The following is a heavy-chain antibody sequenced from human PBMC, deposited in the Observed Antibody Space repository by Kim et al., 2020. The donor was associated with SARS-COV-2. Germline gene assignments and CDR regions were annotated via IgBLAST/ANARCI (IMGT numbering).Heavy chain of an antibody. CDR2: IYYSGST. CDR3: ARAYPTVTRDAFDI. V-gene: IGHV4-30-4*01. CDR1: GGSISSGDYY. Sequence: SETLSLTCTVSGGSISSGDYYWSWIRQPPGKGLEWIGYIYYSGSTYYNPSLKSRVTISVDTSKNQFSLKLSSVTAADTAVYYCARAYPTVTRDAFDIWGQGTMVTVSS. J-gene: IGHJ3*02. D-gene: IGHD4-17*01.